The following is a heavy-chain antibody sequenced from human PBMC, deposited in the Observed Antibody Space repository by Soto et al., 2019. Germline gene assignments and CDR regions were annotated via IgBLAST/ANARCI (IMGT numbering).Heavy chain of an antibody. J-gene: IGHJ6*02. CDR2: ISGSGGST. CDR1: GFIFSSDA. D-gene: IGHD6-6*01. CDR3: AKDLLMAIAATMDV. Sequence: EVQLLESGGGLVQPGGSLRLSCAASGFIFSSDAMSWVRQAPGKGLEWVSAISGSGGSTYSADSVKCRFIISRDSSKNTLYLQMNSLRAEDTAMYYCAKDLLMAIAATMDVWGQGTTVTVSS. V-gene: IGHV3-23*01.